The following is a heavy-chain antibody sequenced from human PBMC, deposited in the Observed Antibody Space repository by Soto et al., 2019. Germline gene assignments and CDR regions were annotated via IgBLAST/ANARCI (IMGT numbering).Heavy chain of an antibody. Sequence: QVQLQQWGAGLLKPSETLSLTCAVYGGSFSGYYWSWIRQPPGKGLEWIGEINHSGSTNYNPSLKSRVPISADTSKTPSSLKLSSVPAADTAVSYCARSIQPFDSWGQGTLVTVSS. CDR3: ARSIQPFDS. V-gene: IGHV4-34*01. CDR1: GGSFSGYY. J-gene: IGHJ4*02. D-gene: IGHD5-18*01. CDR2: INHSGST.